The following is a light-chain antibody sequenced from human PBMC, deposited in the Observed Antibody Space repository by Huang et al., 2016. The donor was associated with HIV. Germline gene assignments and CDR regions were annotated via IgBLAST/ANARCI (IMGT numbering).Light chain of an antibody. CDR2: AAS. V-gene: IGKV3-20*01. CDR1: QTISNSY. CDR3: QQNGRSPPLT. Sequence: EIVLTQSPGTLALFPGERAVLSFRASQTISNSYLACYPQKRGQPPRLVMPAASRRATGVSDRCSGSGSGSDFTLTISRLEPEDFAVYFCQQNGRSPPLTFGGGTKVELK. J-gene: IGKJ4*01.